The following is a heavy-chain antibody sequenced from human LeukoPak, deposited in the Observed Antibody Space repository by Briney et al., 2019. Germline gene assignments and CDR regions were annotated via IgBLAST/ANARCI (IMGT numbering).Heavy chain of an antibody. Sequence: ASVKVSCKASGNTFNSYDINWVRQAAGQGLEWMGWMNPNSGDTGYAQKFQGRVTMTRNTSISTAYMELRSLRSEDTAVYYCATGRTDYYDSSGSFPALGYWGQGTLVTVSS. CDR1: GNTFNSYD. D-gene: IGHD3-22*01. CDR3: ATGRTDYYDSSGSFPALGY. CDR2: MNPNSGDT. V-gene: IGHV1-8*01. J-gene: IGHJ4*02.